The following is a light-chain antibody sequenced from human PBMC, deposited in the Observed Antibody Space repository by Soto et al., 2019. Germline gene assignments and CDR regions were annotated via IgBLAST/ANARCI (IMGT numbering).Light chain of an antibody. V-gene: IGKV3-20*01. CDR1: QSVSSSY. J-gene: IGKJ2*01. CDR3: QQYGSSLYT. CDR2: GAS. Sequence: EIVLTQSPGTLSLSPGERATLSCRASQSVSSSYLAWYQQKPGQAPRLLIYGASSRATGIPDRFSGSGSGTDVTVTISRLEPEDFAVYYCQQYGSSLYTFGQGNKLEIK.